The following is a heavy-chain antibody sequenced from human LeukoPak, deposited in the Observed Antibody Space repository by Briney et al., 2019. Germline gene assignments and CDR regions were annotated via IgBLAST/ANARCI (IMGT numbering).Heavy chain of an antibody. CDR2: ISSSSSTI. J-gene: IGHJ4*02. V-gene: IGHV3-48*01. Sequence: PGGSLRLSCAASGFTFSSYSMNWVRQAPGKGLEWVSYISSSSSTIYYADSVKGRFTISRDNSKNTLYLQMNSLRAEDTAVYYCAKVGYGDLGGYWGQGTLVTVSS. D-gene: IGHD4-17*01. CDR1: GFTFSSYS. CDR3: AKVGYGDLGGY.